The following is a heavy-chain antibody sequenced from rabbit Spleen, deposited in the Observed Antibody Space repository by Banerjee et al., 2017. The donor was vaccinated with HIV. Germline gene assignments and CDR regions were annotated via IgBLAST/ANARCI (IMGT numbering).Heavy chain of an antibody. Sequence: EQLEESGGGLVKPEGSLTLTCKASGVSLNDKDVMCWVRQAPGKGLEWIACINIVTGKSVYASWAKGRFTISKTSSTTVTLQMTSLTVADTATYFCARDAGSGHYIDAYFDLWGQGTLVTVS. J-gene: IGHJ4*01. CDR1: GVSLNDKDV. V-gene: IGHV1S45*01. D-gene: IGHD8-1*01. CDR2: INIVTGKS. CDR3: ARDAGSGHYIDAYFDL.